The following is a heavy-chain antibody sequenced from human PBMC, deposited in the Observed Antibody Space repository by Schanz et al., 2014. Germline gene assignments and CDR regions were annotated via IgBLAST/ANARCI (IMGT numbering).Heavy chain of an antibody. CDR2: IKSKTDGGTR. D-gene: IGHD3-10*01. CDR3: TADLWFGAVWGVW. J-gene: IGHJ4*02. V-gene: IGHV3-15*01. CDR1: GFTLNNAW. Sequence: EVQLVESGGGLVKPGGSLRLSCATSGFTLNNAWMNWVRQAPGKGLQWVARIKSKTDGGTRDYAAPVKGRFTISTDDSKNPLYLQMNSLKPEDTAVYYCTADLWFGAVWGVWWGQGTLVTVSS.